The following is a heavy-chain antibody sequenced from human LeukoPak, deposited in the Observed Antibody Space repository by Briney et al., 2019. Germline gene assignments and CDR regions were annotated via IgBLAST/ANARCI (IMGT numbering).Heavy chain of an antibody. D-gene: IGHD4-17*01. CDR1: GGSISYYY. J-gene: IGHJ4*02. Sequence: SETLSLTCFVTGGSISYYYWSWIRQPAGKGLEWIGRLYTSGSTDYNPSLKSRVTMSVDTSKNQFSLKLRSVTAADTAVYYCARGTVTTLFDYWGRGTLVTVSS. CDR3: ARGTVTTLFDY. CDR2: LYTSGST. V-gene: IGHV4-4*07.